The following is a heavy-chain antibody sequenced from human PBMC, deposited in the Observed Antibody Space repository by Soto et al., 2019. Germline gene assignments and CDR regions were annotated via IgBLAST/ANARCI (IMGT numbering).Heavy chain of an antibody. J-gene: IGHJ6*02. CDR1: GLSFKTYLAH. CDR2: IYYSGST. CDR3: ARAPITNWNYYGRDV. Sequence: TLSLTGPSAGLSFKTYLAHLRAVHSPIGKGLEWIGDIYYSGSTYYNPSLKSRVTISIDTSTNHFSLHLSALTAADTAVYDGARAPITNWNYYGRDVWGHGTKVNVS. D-gene: IGHD1-1*01. V-gene: IGHV4-31*02.